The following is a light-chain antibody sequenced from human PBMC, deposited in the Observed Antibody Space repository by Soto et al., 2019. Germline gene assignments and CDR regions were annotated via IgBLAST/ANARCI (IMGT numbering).Light chain of an antibody. CDR3: KQYVSYSRT. CDR2: KAS. J-gene: IGKJ1*01. CDR1: QSISNW. V-gene: IGKV1-5*03. Sequence: DIQMTQSPSTLSASVGDRVTITCRASQSISNWLAWYQQKPGKAPKLLIYKASSLEGGVPSRFSGSGSGTEFTLTISCLQPDDFATYYCKQYVSYSRTFGQGTKVEIK.